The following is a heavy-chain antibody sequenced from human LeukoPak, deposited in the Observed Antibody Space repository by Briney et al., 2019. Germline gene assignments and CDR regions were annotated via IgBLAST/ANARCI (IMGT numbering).Heavy chain of an antibody. Sequence: GGSLRLSCAASGFTFSNAWMSWVRQAPGKGLEWVGRIKSKTDGGTTDYAAPVKGRFTISRDDSKNTLYLQMNSLKTEDTAVYYCTTGSLVVPAALDYWGQGTLVIVSS. CDR2: IKSKTDGGTT. V-gene: IGHV3-15*01. D-gene: IGHD2-2*01. CDR1: GFTFSNAW. CDR3: TTGSLVVPAALDY. J-gene: IGHJ4*02.